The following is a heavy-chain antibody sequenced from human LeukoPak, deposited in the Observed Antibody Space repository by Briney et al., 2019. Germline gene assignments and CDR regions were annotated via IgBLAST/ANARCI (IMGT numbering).Heavy chain of an antibody. CDR1: GFTVSSNY. CDR2: IYSGGST. CDR3: ARVYCSSTSCPLVDY. J-gene: IGHJ4*02. Sequence: GGSLRLSCAASGFTVSSNYMSWVRQAPGKGLEWVSVIYSGGSTYYADSVKGRFTISRDNSKNTLYLQMNSLRAEHTAVYYCARVYCSSTSCPLVDYWGQGTLVTVSS. V-gene: IGHV3-66*02. D-gene: IGHD2-2*01.